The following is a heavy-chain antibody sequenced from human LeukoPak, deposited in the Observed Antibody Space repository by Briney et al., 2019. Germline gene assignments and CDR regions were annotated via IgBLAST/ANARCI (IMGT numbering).Heavy chain of an antibody. D-gene: IGHD4-23*01. V-gene: IGHV4-59*11. CDR1: GCSIRRHC. J-gene: IGHJ4*02. CDR2: VSYTGTT. Sequence: SETLSLTCTVSGCSIRRHCWSWIRQPPGKGLEWMGYVSYTGTTNYNPSLKSRVTISLDTSKNQFSLKVTSGTAADTAVYYCASPGGIGGNFNIDYWGQGTLVTVFS. CDR3: ASPGGIGGNFNIDY.